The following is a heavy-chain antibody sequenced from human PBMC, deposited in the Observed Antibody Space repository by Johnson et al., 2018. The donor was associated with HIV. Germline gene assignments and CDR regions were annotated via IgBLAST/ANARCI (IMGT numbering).Heavy chain of an antibody. CDR3: AKGLHIVVEGDAFDI. Sequence: VQLVESGGGVVQPGRSLRLSCGASGFSFNNYAMHWVRPAPGKGLEWVAVISYDGSNKYYADSVKGRFTISRDNSKNTLYLQMNSLRAEDTAVYYCAKGLHIVVEGDAFDIWGQGTMVTVSS. J-gene: IGHJ3*02. D-gene: IGHD2-21*01. V-gene: IGHV3-30*04. CDR1: GFSFNNYA. CDR2: ISYDGSNK.